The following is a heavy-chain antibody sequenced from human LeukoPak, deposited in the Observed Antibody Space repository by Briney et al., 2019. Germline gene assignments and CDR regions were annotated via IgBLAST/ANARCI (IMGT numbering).Heavy chain of an antibody. CDR2: ISGSGGST. V-gene: IGHV3-23*01. CDR1: GFTFSSYS. CDR3: AKIPPSGWPYWYFDR. D-gene: IGHD6-19*01. J-gene: IGHJ2*01. Sequence: GGSLRLSCAASGFTFSSYSMNWVRQAPGKGLEWVSAISGSGGSTYYADSVKGRFTISRDNSKNTLYLQMNSLRAEDTAVYYCAKIPPSGWPYWYFDRWGRGTLVTVSS.